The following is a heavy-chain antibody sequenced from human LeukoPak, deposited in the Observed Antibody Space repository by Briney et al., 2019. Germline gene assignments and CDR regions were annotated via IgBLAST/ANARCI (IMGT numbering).Heavy chain of an antibody. V-gene: IGHV1-2*02. CDR2: INPNSCGT. J-gene: IGHJ3*02. CDR1: GYTFTAYY. D-gene: IGHD3-22*01. CDR3: ARDYYDSSGFGAFDI. Sequence: GASVNVSCKASGYTFTAYYMHWVRQAPGQRLEWMGWINPNSCGTNYAQKFQGRVTMTSDTSISTAHMELSRLRSDDTAAYYCARDYYDSSGFGAFDIWGQGTMVTVSS.